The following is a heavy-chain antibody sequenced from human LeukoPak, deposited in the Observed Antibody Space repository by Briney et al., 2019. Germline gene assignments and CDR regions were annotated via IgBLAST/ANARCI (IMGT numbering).Heavy chain of an antibody. CDR1: GYTFIGYY. CDR3: ASSRGYSGYDFYFVYNY. V-gene: IGHV1-2*02. CDR2: INPNSGGT. J-gene: IGHJ4*02. D-gene: IGHD5-12*01. Sequence: ASVKVSCKASGYTFIGYYMHWVRQAPGQGLEWMEWINPNSGGTNYAQKFQGRVTMTRDTSISTAYMELGRLRSDDTAVYYCASSRGYSGYDFYFVYNYWGQGPLVTVS.